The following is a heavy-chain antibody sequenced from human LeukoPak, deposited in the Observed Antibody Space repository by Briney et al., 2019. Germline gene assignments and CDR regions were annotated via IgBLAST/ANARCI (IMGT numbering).Heavy chain of an antibody. CDR3: ARETTVEAFDI. Sequence: GGSLRLSCAASGFTFNSYSMNWVRQAPGKGLEWVSSIGSSSSSIYCADSVKGRFTTSRDNAKNSLFLQMNSLRAEDTAVYYCARETTVEAFDIWGQGTMVTVSS. CDR1: GFTFNSYS. V-gene: IGHV3-21*01. J-gene: IGHJ3*02. CDR2: IGSSSSSI. D-gene: IGHD4-23*01.